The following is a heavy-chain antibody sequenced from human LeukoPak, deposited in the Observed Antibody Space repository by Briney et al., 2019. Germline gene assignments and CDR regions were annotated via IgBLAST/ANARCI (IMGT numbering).Heavy chain of an antibody. V-gene: IGHV1-2*02. CDR3: ARKAKYSSSWTFDY. D-gene: IGHD6-13*01. CDR1: GYTFTGYY. CDR2: INPNSGGT. J-gene: IGHJ4*02. Sequence: ASVKVSCKASGYTFTGYYMHWVRQAPGQGLEWMGWINPNSGGTNYAQKFQGRVTMTTDTSTSTAYMELRSLRSDDTAVYYCARKAKYSSSWTFDYWGQGTLVTVSS.